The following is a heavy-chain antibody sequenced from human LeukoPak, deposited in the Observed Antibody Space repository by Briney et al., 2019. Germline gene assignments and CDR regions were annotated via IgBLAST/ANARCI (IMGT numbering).Heavy chain of an antibody. CDR1: GFTFSSYS. V-gene: IGHV3-21*01. CDR3: ARDIGYDSSGYPI. CDR2: ISSSSSYI. D-gene: IGHD3-22*01. Sequence: PGGSLRLSCAASGFTFSSYSMNWVRQAPGKGLEWVSSISSSSSYIYYADSVKGGFTISRDNAKNSLYLQMNSLRAEDTAVYYCARDIGYDSSGYPIWGQGTMVTVSS. J-gene: IGHJ3*02.